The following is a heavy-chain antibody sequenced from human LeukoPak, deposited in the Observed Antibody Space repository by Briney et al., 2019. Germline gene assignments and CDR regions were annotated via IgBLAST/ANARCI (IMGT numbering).Heavy chain of an antibody. D-gene: IGHD2-15*01. V-gene: IGHV3-21*01. CDR2: ISSSSSYI. J-gene: IGHJ6*02. CDR3: ARCAVAGLRKPYGMDV. Sequence: GGSLRLSCAASGFTFSSYSMNWVRQAPGKGLEWVSSISSSSSYIYYADSVKGRFTISRDNAKNSLYLQMNSLRAEDTAVYYCARCAVAGLRKPYGMDVWGQGTTVTVPS. CDR1: GFTFSSYS.